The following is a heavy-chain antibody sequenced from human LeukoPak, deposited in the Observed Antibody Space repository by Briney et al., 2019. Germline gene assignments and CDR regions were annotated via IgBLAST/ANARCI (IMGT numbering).Heavy chain of an antibody. D-gene: IGHD5-24*01. J-gene: IGHJ3*01. CDR2: VYYSGST. V-gene: IGHV4-59*02. CDR1: GGSVTNYY. CDR3: ARLGCVSANYPRRNAFDL. Sequence: SETLSLTCTVSGGSVTNYYWSWIRQAPGKGLEWIGYVYYSGSTNYNPSLKSRVIISVDTAKNQFSLDLSTVTAGDTALYYCARLGCVSANYPRRNAFDLWGQGTKVTVSP.